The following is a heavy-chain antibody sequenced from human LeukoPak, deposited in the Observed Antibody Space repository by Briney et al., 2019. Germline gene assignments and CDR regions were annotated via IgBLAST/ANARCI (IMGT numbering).Heavy chain of an antibody. J-gene: IGHJ2*01. CDR1: GGSISSGSYY. Sequence: SQTLSLTCTVSGGSISSGSYYWSWIRQPAGKGLEWIGRIYTSGSTNYNPSLKSRVPISVDTPKNQFSLKLSSVTAADTAVYYCARGLQSAVAPAQYFDLWGRGTLVTASS. CDR2: IYTSGST. CDR3: ARGLQSAVAPAQYFDL. V-gene: IGHV4-61*02. D-gene: IGHD6-19*01.